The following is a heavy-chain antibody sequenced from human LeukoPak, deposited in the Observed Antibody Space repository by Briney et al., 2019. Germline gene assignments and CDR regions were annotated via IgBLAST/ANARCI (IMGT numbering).Heavy chain of an antibody. Sequence: PSETLSLTCTVSGGSISSSTYFWGWIRQPPGKGLEWIGTIYYSGSTYYNPSLKSRVTISVDSSKNQFSLRLSSVTAADTAVYYCARGDGSGITRNMFDYWGQGTLVTVSS. V-gene: IGHV4-39*07. J-gene: IGHJ4*02. CDR1: GGSISSSTYF. D-gene: IGHD3-10*01. CDR3: ARGDGSGITRNMFDY. CDR2: IYYSGST.